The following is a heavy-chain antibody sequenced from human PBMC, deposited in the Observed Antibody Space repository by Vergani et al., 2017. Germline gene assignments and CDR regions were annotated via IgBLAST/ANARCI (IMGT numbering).Heavy chain of an antibody. CDR1: GFTFSSYG. Sequence: QVQLVESGGGVVQPGRSLRLSCAASGFTFSSYGMHWVRQAPGKGLEWVAVIWYDGSNKYYADSVKGRFTISRDNSKNTLYLQMNSLRAEDTAVYYCARDDLSDYASDYWGQGTLVTVSS. J-gene: IGHJ4*02. D-gene: IGHD4-17*01. V-gene: IGHV3-33*01. CDR3: ARDDLSDYASDY. CDR2: IWYDGSNK.